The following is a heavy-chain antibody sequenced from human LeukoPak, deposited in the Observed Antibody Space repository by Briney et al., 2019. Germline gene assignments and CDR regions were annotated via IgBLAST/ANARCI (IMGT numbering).Heavy chain of an antibody. J-gene: IGHJ4*02. CDR2: ISGSGGST. CDR3: AKDRAEDSSGYYV. D-gene: IGHD3-22*01. Sequence: GGSLRLSCAASGFTFSSDAMSSVRQAPGKGLEWVSAISGSGGSTYYADSVKGRFTISRDNSKTTLSLQMNSLRAEDTAVYYCAKDRAEDSSGYYVWGQGTLVTVSS. CDR1: GFTFSSDA. V-gene: IGHV3-23*01.